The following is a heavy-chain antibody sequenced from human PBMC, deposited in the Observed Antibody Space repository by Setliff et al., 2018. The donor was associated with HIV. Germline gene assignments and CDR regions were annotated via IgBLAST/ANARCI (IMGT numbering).Heavy chain of an antibody. J-gene: IGHJ4*02. CDR1: GGSINSGHYY. CDR3: ARDRYAGEIDY. D-gene: IGHD3-10*01. CDR2: IYYTGST. V-gene: IGHV4-31*03. Sequence: LSLTCSVSGGSINSGHYYWSWIRHHPGKGLEWIGYIYYTGSTYFNPSLKSRLTLSIGTSKNQFSLKLSSVTAADTAVYYCARDRYAGEIDYWGQGTLVTV.